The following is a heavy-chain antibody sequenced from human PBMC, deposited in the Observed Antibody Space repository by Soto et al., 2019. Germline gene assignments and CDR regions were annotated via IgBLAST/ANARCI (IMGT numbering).Heavy chain of an antibody. Sequence: QVQLQQWGAGLLKPSETLSLTCAVYGGSFSGYYWSWIRQPPGKGLEWIGEINHSGSTNYNPSLKGRATISLDTYKIQFPLKLRSVPDADTAVYYCAGAHLLLWFGEFSLDYWGQGTLVTGSS. V-gene: IGHV4-34*01. CDR3: AGAHLLLWFGEFSLDY. CDR1: GGSFSGYY. J-gene: IGHJ4*02. D-gene: IGHD3-10*01. CDR2: INHSGST.